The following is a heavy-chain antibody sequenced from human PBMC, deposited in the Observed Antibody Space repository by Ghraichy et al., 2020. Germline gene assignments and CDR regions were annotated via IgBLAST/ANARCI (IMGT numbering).Heavy chain of an antibody. CDR3: ARGGGDLAY. J-gene: IGHJ4*02. CDR1: GGSISSYY. V-gene: IGHV4-59*01. D-gene: IGHD3-16*01. Sequence: SETLSLTCTVSGGSISSYYWSWIRQPPGKGLEWIGYIYYSGSTNYNPSLKSRVTISVDTSKNQFSLKLSSVTAADTAVYYCARGGGDLAYWGQGTLVTVSS. CDR2: IYYSGST.